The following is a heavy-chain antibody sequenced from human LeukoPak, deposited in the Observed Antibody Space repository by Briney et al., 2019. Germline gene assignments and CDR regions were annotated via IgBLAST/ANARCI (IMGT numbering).Heavy chain of an antibody. D-gene: IGHD6-19*01. CDR1: GYTFTSYG. Sequence: GASVKVSCKASGYTFTSYGISWVRQAPGQGLEWMGWISGHNGNTNYAQKLQGRVTMTTDTSTSTAYMELKSLRSDDTAVYYCARADIRAIASSGWYGFDYWGQGTLVTVSS. CDR3: ARADIRAIASSGWYGFDY. J-gene: IGHJ4*02. CDR2: ISGHNGNT. V-gene: IGHV1-18*01.